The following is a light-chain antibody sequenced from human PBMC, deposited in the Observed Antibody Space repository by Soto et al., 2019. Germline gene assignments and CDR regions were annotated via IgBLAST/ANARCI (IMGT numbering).Light chain of an antibody. Sequence: QSVLTQPPSASGTPGQRVTISCSGSSSNIGTYYVDWYQQPPGTAPKLLIHRNGQRPSGVPDRFSGSKSGTSASLAISGLRSEDEADYYCATWDARLRAYVIGAGTKVTVL. V-gene: IGLV1-47*01. CDR2: RNG. CDR1: SSNIGTYY. CDR3: ATWDARLRAYV. J-gene: IGLJ1*01.